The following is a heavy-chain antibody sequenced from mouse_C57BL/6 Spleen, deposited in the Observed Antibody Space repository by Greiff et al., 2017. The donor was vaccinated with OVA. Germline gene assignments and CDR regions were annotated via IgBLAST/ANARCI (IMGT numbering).Heavy chain of an antibody. J-gene: IGHJ1*03. CDR2: ISPGSSDT. Sequence: VQLMQSGTVLARPGASVKMSCKTSGYTFTSYWMHWVNQRPGQGLEWIGAISPGSSDTSYNQKFKGKAKLTADTSASTAYMKLSSLTNEDSAVYYGTILRRRYFDDWGTGTTVTVSS. V-gene: IGHV1-5*01. CDR3: TILRRRYFDD. CDR1: GYTFTSYW.